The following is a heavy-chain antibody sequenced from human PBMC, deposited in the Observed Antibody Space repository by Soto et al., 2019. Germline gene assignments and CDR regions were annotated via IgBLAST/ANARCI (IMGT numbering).Heavy chain of an antibody. V-gene: IGHV6-1*01. CDR1: GDSFSSNSAA. Sequence: SQTLSLTCAISGDSFSSNSAAWNWIRQSPSRGIEWLGRTYYRSKWYNDYAVSVKSRITINPDTSKNQFSLQLNSVTPEDTAVYYCARDALYSISWYANWFDPWGQGTLVTVSS. J-gene: IGHJ5*02. D-gene: IGHD6-13*01. CDR3: ARDALYSISWYANWFDP. CDR2: TYYRSKWYN.